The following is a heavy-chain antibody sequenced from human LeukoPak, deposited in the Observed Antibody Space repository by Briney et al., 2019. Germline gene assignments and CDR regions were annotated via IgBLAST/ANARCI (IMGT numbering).Heavy chain of an antibody. Sequence: GGSLRLSCAASGFTSSDYYMSWIRQAPGKGLEWVSYISSSGSTIYYADSVKGRFTISRDNAKNSLYLQMNSLRAEDTAVYYCARAIPRYSSSWYYFDYWGQGTLVTVSS. CDR1: GFTSSDYY. CDR2: ISSSGSTI. D-gene: IGHD6-13*01. CDR3: ARAIPRYSSSWYYFDY. J-gene: IGHJ4*02. V-gene: IGHV3-11*01.